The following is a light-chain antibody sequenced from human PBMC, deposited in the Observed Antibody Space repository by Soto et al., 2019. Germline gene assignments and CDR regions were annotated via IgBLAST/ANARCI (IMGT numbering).Light chain of an antibody. CDR1: QSVSRNY. J-gene: IGKJ1*01. CDR3: QQYGRSCRP. CDR2: GAS. V-gene: IGKV3-20*01. Sequence: EIVLTQSPGTLSLSPGERATLSCRANQSVSRNYLAWYQQIPGQAPRLLIFGASRRATGISDRFSGSGSGTDFSLTNSRLEPEYFEVYYCQQYGRSCRPVGQGTKVEIK.